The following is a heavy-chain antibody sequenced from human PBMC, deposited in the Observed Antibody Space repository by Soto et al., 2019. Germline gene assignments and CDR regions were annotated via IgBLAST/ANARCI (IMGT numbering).Heavy chain of an antibody. V-gene: IGHV4-59*01. CDR1: GGSISSYY. D-gene: IGHD1-26*01. J-gene: IGHJ6*03. Sequence: QVQLQESGPGLVKPSETLSLTCTVSGGSISSYYWSWIRQPPGKGLEWIGYIYYSGSTNYNPSLKSRVTISVDTSKNQFSLKLSSVTAADTAVYYCARDGWDRSYYYYSMDVWGKGTTVTVSS. CDR3: ARDGWDRSYYYYSMDV. CDR2: IYYSGST.